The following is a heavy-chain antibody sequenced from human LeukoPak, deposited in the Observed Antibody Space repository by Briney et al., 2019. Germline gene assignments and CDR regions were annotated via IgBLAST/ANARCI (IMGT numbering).Heavy chain of an antibody. CDR2: IWYDGSNK. Sequence: PGRSLRLSCAASGFTFSSYGMHWVRQAPGKGLEWVAVIWYDGSNKYYADSVKGRFTISRDNSKNTLYLQMNSLRAEDTAVYYCARDSLIAVAGRRWGMDVWGQGTTVTVSS. J-gene: IGHJ6*02. CDR3: ARDSLIAVAGRRWGMDV. D-gene: IGHD6-19*01. V-gene: IGHV3-33*01. CDR1: GFTFSSYG.